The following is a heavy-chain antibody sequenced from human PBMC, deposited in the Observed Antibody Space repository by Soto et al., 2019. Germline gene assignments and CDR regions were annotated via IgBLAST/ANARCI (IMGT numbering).Heavy chain of an antibody. CDR2: IYWDDDK. V-gene: IGHV2-5*02. D-gene: IGHD3-10*01. CDR1: GFSLSTSGMG. CDR3: AKLLFGDFTFDI. J-gene: IGHJ3*02. Sequence: QITLKESGPTLVKPTQTLTLTCTFSGFSLSTSGMGVAWIRQPPGKALEWLALIYWDDDKRYSPSLKTRLTITKDTSQNQVVLTKTNMDPVDTATYYCAKLLFGDFTFDIWGQGTMVTVSS.